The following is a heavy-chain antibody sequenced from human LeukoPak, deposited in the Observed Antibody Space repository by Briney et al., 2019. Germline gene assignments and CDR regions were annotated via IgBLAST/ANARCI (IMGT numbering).Heavy chain of an antibody. CDR2: IRGNGET. CDR3: ARASWFSSTDAVR. CDR1: GLIFTSFA. J-gene: IGHJ4*02. D-gene: IGHD2-2*01. V-gene: IGHV3-23*01. Sequence: GGSLRLSCAAAGLIFTSFATSWVRQGPGRGLEWVSRIRGNGETFYADSGKGRFTLSSDRSRNTGNFQLNNLRVEDTAIYYCARASWFSSTDAVRWGQGTLVSVSS.